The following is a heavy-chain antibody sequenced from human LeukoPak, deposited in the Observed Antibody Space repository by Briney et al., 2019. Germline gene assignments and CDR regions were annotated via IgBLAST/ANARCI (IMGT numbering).Heavy chain of an antibody. CDR2: INHSGST. J-gene: IGHJ5*02. Sequence: SETLSLTCAVYGGSFSGYYWSWIRQPPGKGLEWIGEINHSGSTNYNPSLKSRVTISVDTSKNQFSLNLRSVTAADTAVYYCGRDPGGTNVAWGQGTLVIVSS. CDR3: GRDPGGTNVA. CDR1: GGSFSGYY. V-gene: IGHV4-34*01.